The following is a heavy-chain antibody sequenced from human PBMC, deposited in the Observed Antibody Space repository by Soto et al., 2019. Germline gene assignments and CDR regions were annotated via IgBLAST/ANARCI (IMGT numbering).Heavy chain of an antibody. Sequence: GGSLRLSCAASGFTFSSYSMYWVRQAPGKGLEWVSSISSGSSYIFYADSVKGRFTISRDNAKNSLYLQMSSLRAEDTAVYYCGRDYYDSSAYYRSVYDFYGMDVWGQGTTVTVSS. D-gene: IGHD3-22*01. V-gene: IGHV3-21*01. CDR1: GFTFSSYS. CDR2: ISSGSSYI. J-gene: IGHJ6*02. CDR3: GRDYYDSSAYYRSVYDFYGMDV.